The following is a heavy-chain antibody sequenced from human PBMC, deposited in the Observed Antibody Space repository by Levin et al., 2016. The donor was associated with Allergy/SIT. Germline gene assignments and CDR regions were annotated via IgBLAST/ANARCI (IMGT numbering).Heavy chain of an antibody. J-gene: IGHJ4*02. V-gene: IGHV3-30*03. CDR2: ISYDGSDK. Sequence: WIRQPPGKGLEWVAVISYDGSDKYYADSVKGRFTISRDNSDNTLYLQMNSLRAEDTAVYYCARDGEKWGKWELPYYFDYWGQGTLVTVSS. D-gene: IGHD1-26*01. CDR3: ARDGEKWGKWELPYYFDY.